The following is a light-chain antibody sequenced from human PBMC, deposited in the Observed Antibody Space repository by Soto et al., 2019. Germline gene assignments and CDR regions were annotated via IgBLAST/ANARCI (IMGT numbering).Light chain of an antibody. Sequence: EIVMTQSPATLSVSPGERATLSCRASQSVSSNLAWYQQKPGQAPRLLIYGASTRATGIPARFSGSGSGTEFTLTISSLQSDVFAVYYCQQCNNWPPWTFGHGTKVDVK. CDR2: GAS. CDR1: QSVSSN. J-gene: IGKJ1*01. V-gene: IGKV3-15*01. CDR3: QQCNNWPPWT.